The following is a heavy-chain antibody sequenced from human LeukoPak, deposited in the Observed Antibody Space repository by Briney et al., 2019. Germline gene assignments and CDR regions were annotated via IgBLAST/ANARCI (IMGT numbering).Heavy chain of an antibody. D-gene: IGHD3-3*01. V-gene: IGHV1-18*01. Sequence: ASVKVSCKASGYTFTSYGISWVRQAPGQGLEXXGWISAYNGYTNYPQKLQGRVTMTTDTSTSTAYMELRSLRSDDAAVYYCARVNYDFWSGYYVYWGQGTLVAVSS. CDR2: ISAYNGYT. CDR1: GYTFTSYG. J-gene: IGHJ4*02. CDR3: ARVNYDFWSGYYVY.